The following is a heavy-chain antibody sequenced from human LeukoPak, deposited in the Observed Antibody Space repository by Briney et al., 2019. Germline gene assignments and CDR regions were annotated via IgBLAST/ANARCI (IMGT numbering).Heavy chain of an antibody. J-gene: IGHJ4*02. CDR2: ISYDGSNK. D-gene: IGHD3-22*01. V-gene: IGHV3-30-3*01. Sequence: PGGSLRLSCAASGFTFSSYAMHWVRQAPGKGLEWVAVISYDGSNKYYADSVKGRFTISRDNSKNTLYLQMNSLRAEDTAVYYCAYRGVEIAVVNEDYWGQGTLVTVSS. CDR3: AYRGVEIAVVNEDY. CDR1: GFTFSSYA.